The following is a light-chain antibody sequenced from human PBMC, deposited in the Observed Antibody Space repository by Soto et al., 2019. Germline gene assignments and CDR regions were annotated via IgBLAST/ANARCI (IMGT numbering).Light chain of an antibody. Sequence: QLVLTQPPSASGTPGQRVTISCSGSSSNIGSNFVYWYQQFPGTAPKLLIYRNNQPPSGVPDRFSGSKSGTSASLAISGLPSEDEADYYCAAWDDSLSGWVFGGGTKLTVL. CDR2: RNN. CDR3: AAWDDSLSGWV. V-gene: IGLV1-47*01. CDR1: SSNIGSNF. J-gene: IGLJ3*02.